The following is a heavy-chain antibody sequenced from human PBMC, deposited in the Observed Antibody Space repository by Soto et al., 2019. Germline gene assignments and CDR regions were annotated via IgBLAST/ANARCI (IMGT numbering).Heavy chain of an antibody. CDR2: ISHDGSNK. V-gene: IGHV3-30*18. J-gene: IGHJ4*02. Sequence: QVQLVESGGGVVQPGRSLRLSCAASGFTFSSYGMHWVRQAPGKGLEWVAVISHDGSNKYYADSVKGRFTISRDNSKNTLYLQMNSLRAEDTAVYYCAKGYYDSSGYYPPFDYWGQGTLVTVSS. CDR3: AKGYYDSSGYYPPFDY. CDR1: GFTFSSYG. D-gene: IGHD3-22*01.